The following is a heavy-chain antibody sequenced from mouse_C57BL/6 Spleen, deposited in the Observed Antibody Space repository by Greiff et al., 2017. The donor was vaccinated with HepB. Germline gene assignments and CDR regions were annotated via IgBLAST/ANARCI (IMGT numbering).Heavy chain of an antibody. D-gene: IGHD1-1*01. J-gene: IGHJ4*01. CDR3: AKSRCCGSSYAMDY. Sequence: VQLQQSGPGLVKPSQCLSITCTVSGFSLTSYGVHWVRQSPGKGLEWLGVIWSGGSTDYNAAVMYSMSITKDNSKSKVFFKMNSLLADDAAIAYCAKSRCCGSSYAMDYWGQGTSVTVSS. V-gene: IGHV2-5*01. CDR1: GFSLTSYG. CDR2: IWSGGST.